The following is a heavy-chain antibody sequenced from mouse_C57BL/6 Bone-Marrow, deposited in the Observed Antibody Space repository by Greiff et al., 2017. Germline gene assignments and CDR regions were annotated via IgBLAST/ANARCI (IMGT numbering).Heavy chain of an antibody. CDR2: IDPSDSET. Sequence: QVQLKQPGAELVRPGSSVKLSCKASGYTFTSYWMHWVKQRPIQGLEWIGNIDPSDSETHYNQKFKDKATLTVDKSSSTAYMQLSSLTSEDSAVYYGARGPDYAMDYWGQGTSVTVSS. CDR1: GYTFTSYW. J-gene: IGHJ4*01. V-gene: IGHV1-52*01. CDR3: ARGPDYAMDY.